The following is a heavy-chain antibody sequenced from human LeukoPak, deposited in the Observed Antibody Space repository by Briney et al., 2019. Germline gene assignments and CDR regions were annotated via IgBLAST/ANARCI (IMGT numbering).Heavy chain of an antibody. CDR1: GGSISSGSYY. J-gene: IGHJ6*03. CDR3: ARDQYYYGSGSSNPTYYYYYYYMDV. D-gene: IGHD3-10*01. Sequence: SQTLSPTCTVSGGSISSGSYYWSWIRQPAGKGLEWIGRIYTSGSTNYNPSLKSRVTISVDTSKNQFSLKLSSVTAADTAVYYCARDQYYYGSGSSNPTYYYYYYYMDVWGKGTTVTVSS. CDR2: IYTSGST. V-gene: IGHV4-61*02.